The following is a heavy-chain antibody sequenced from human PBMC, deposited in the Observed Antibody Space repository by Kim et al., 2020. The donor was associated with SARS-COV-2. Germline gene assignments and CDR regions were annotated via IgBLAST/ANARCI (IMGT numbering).Heavy chain of an antibody. Sequence: SVKVSCKASGGTFSSYAISWVRQAPGQGLEWMGRIIPILGIANYAQKFQGRVTITADKSTSTAYMELSSLRSEDTAVYYCARAYWYGDYGPNNWFDPWGQGTLVTVSS. CDR2: IIPILGIA. V-gene: IGHV1-69*04. D-gene: IGHD4-17*01. J-gene: IGHJ5*02. CDR1: GGTFSSYA. CDR3: ARAYWYGDYGPNNWFDP.